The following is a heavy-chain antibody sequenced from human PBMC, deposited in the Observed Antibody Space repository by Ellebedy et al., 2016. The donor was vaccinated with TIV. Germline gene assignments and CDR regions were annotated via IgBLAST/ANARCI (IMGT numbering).Heavy chain of an antibody. Sequence: GGSLRLSXAASGFTFSSYGMHWVRQAPGKGLEWVAVISYDGSNKYYADSVKGRFTISRDNSKNTLYLQMNSLRAEDTAVYYCAKDLLRFLEWHMFDYWGQGTLVTVSS. V-gene: IGHV3-30*18. J-gene: IGHJ4*02. CDR1: GFTFSSYG. CDR3: AKDLLRFLEWHMFDY. D-gene: IGHD3-3*01. CDR2: ISYDGSNK.